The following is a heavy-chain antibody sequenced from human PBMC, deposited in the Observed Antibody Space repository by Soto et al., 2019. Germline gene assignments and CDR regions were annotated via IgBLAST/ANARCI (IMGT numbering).Heavy chain of an antibody. D-gene: IGHD3-22*01. CDR2: IIPIFGTA. J-gene: IGHJ4*02. CDR1: GGTFSSYA. CDR3: ARTPRLYYYDSSGYYYDY. V-gene: IGHV1-69*13. Sequence: SVKVSCKASGGTFSSYAISWVRQAPGQGLKWMGGIIPIFGTANYAQKFQGRVTITADESTSTAYMELSSLRSEDTAVYYCARTPRLYYYDSSGYYYDYWGQGTLVTVSS.